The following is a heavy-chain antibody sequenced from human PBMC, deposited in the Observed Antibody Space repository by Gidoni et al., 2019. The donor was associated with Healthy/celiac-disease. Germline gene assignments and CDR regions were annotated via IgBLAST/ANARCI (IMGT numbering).Heavy chain of an antibody. J-gene: IGHJ3*02. D-gene: IGHD3-22*01. V-gene: IGHV3-33*01. CDR2: IWYDGSNK. CDR1: GFTFSSYG. Sequence: QVQLVESGGGVVQPGRSLRLSCAASGFTFSSYGMHWVRQAPGKGLEWVAVIWYDGSNKYYADSVKGRFTISRDNSKNTLYLQMNSLRAEDTAVYYCARGRGDHYYDSSGYIEDAFDIWGQGTMVTVSS. CDR3: ARGRGDHYYDSSGYIEDAFDI.